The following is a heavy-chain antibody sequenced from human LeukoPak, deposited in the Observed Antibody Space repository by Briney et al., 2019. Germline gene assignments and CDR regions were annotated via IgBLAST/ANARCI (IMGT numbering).Heavy chain of an antibody. V-gene: IGHV4-59*01. D-gene: IGHD2-8*02. J-gene: IGHJ3*02. CDR3: ARVVLVGVDAFDI. Sequence: SETLSLTCTVSGGSISNYYWNWIRQPPGKGLEWIGYIYYSGSTNYNPSLKSRVTISVDTSKNQFSLKLSSVTAADTAVYYCARVVLVGVDAFDIWGQGTMVTVSS. CDR1: GGSISNYY. CDR2: IYYSGST.